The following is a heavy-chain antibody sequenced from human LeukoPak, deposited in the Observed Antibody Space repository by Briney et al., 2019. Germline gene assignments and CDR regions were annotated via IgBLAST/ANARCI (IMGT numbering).Heavy chain of an antibody. Sequence: GGSLRLSCAASGFTFSSYWMSWVRQAPGKGLEWVANIKQDGSEKYYVDSVKGRFTISRDNSKNTLYLQMNSLRAEDTAVYYCAREVEDSYGYYYYYGMDVWGQGTTVTVSS. J-gene: IGHJ6*02. V-gene: IGHV3-7*01. D-gene: IGHD5-18*01. CDR2: IKQDGSEK. CDR1: GFTFSSYW. CDR3: AREVEDSYGYYYYYGMDV.